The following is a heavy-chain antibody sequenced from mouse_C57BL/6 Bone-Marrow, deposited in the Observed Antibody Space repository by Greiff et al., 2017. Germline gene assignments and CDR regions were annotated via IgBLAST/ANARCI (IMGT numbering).Heavy chain of an antibody. V-gene: IGHV1-55*01. J-gene: IGHJ4*01. D-gene: IGHD2-3*01. CDR3: ARNDGYYGWAMDY. Sequence: QVQLQQPGAELVKPGASVKMSCKASGYTFTSYWITWVKQRPGQGLEWIGDIYPGSGSTNYNEKFKSKATLTVDTSSSTAYMQLSSLTSEDSAVYYCARNDGYYGWAMDYWGQGTSVTVSS. CDR1: GYTFTSYW. CDR2: IYPGSGST.